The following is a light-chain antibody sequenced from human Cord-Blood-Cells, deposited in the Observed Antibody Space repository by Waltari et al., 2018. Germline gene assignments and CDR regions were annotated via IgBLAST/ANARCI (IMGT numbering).Light chain of an antibody. Sequence: SYELTHPPSVSVSPGQTARITCSGDALPKHYAYCYQQKPGQAPVLVIYKDSERPPGIPERFSGSSSGTTVTLTISGVQAEDEADYYCQSADSSGTYVVFGGGTKLTVL. CDR3: QSADSSGTYVV. V-gene: IGLV3-25*03. J-gene: IGLJ2*01. CDR1: ALPKHY. CDR2: KDS.